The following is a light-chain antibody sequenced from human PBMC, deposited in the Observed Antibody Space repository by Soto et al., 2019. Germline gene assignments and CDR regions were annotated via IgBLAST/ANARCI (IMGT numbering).Light chain of an antibody. CDR2: DLS. CDR3: QQYGSSPRT. V-gene: IGKV3-20*01. Sequence: EIVLTQSPGTLSLSPGESATLSCRASQSVSSTYLAWYQQKPGQAPRLLIYDLSRRTTGIPDRFSASGSGTDLTLTISRLEPEDFAVYYCQQYGSSPRTFGQGTKLKI. J-gene: IGKJ2*02. CDR1: QSVSSTY.